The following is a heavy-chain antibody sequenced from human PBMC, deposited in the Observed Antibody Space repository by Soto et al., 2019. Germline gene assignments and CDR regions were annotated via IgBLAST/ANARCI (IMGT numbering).Heavy chain of an antibody. V-gene: IGHV1-18*04. CDR2: IAPHSGRT. CDR1: GYAFTSSG. J-gene: IGHJ4*02. Sequence: QVQLVQSGAEVKKPGASVRVSCVASGYAFTSSGVTWVRQAPGQGLEWMGWIAPHSGRTTYLPKFQGRVTMTADVSTNTDYIELRSLKSDDTGIYFCVRAATGTYHPAYCGQGNVITISS. D-gene: IGHD3-16*02. CDR3: VRAATGTYHPAY.